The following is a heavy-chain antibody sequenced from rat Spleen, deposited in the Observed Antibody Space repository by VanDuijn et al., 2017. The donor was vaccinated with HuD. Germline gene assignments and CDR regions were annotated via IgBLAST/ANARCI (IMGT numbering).Heavy chain of an antibody. CDR1: GFTFSRSA. V-gene: IGHV5-29*01. CDR3: ARHHYYSGEDYYVMDA. CDR2: ISYEGSST. D-gene: IGHD1-1*01. Sequence: EVQQVESGGGLVQPGRSLKLSCAASGFTFSRSAMAWVRQAPAKGLEWVATISYEGSSTYYRDSVKGRFTISRDNAKSTLYLQMDSLRSEDTATYYCARHHYYSGEDYYVMDAWGQGASVTVST. J-gene: IGHJ4*01.